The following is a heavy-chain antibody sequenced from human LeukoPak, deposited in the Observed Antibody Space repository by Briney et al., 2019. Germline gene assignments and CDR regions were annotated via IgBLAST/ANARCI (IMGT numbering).Heavy chain of an antibody. D-gene: IGHD2-21*02. V-gene: IGHV4-59*01. CDR3: ARGGPPRACGGDCYVHYYMDV. CDR2: IYYSGST. CDR1: GGSISSYY. Sequence: TSETLSLTCTVSGGSISSYYWSWIRQPPGKGLEWIGYIYYSGSTNYNPSLKSRVTISVDTSKNQFSLKLSSVTAADTAVYYCARGGPPRACGGDCYVHYYMDVWGKGTTVTISS. J-gene: IGHJ6*03.